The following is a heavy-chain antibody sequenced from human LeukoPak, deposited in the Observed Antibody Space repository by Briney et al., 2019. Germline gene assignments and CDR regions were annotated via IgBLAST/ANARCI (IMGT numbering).Heavy chain of an antibody. CDR3: ATDRGKYGSGSYFFY. CDR1: GFTFSRYW. CDR2: IYSGGST. J-gene: IGHJ4*02. D-gene: IGHD3-10*01. Sequence: GGSLRLSCAASGFTFSRYWMSWVRHAPGKGLEWVSVIYSGGSTYYADSVKGRFTISRDNSKNTLYLQMNSLRAEDTAVYYCATDRGKYGSGSYFFYWGQGTLVTVSS. V-gene: IGHV3-53*01.